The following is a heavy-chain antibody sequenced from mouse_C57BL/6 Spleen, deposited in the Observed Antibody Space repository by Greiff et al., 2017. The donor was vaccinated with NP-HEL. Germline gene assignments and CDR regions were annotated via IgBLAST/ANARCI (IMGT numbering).Heavy chain of an antibody. Sequence: QVQLQQSGAELVRPGASVKLSCKASGYTFTDYYINWVKQRPGQGLEWIARIYPGSGNTYYNEKFKGKATLTAEKSSSTAYMQLSSLTSEDSAVYFCARGGYDYDDGYYFGYWGQGTTLTVSS. CDR3: ARGGYDYDDGYYFGY. CDR1: GYTFTDYY. CDR2: IYPGSGNT. J-gene: IGHJ2*01. D-gene: IGHD2-4*01. V-gene: IGHV1-76*01.